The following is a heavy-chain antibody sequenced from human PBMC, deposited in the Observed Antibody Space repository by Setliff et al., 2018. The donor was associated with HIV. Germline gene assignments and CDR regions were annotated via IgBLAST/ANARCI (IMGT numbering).Heavy chain of an antibody. V-gene: IGHV4-4*08. D-gene: IGHD3-10*01. CDR2: IYTSGIT. Sequence: SETLSLTCTVSGGSISSYYWGWIRQPPGKGLEWIGYIYTSGITDYNPSLKSRVTISGDTSKNQFSLKLSSVTAADTAVYYCARDRRGYYYGSGSCYMDVWGTGTTVTVSS. J-gene: IGHJ6*03. CDR1: GGSISSYY. CDR3: ARDRRGYYYGSGSCYMDV.